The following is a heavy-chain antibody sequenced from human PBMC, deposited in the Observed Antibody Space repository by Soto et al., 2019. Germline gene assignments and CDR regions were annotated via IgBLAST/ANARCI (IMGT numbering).Heavy chain of an antibody. V-gene: IGHV3-48*01. CDR1: GFTFSHYH. J-gene: IGHJ4*02. D-gene: IGHD3-10*01. CDR2: ISSTSTTI. Sequence: EVQLVESGGGLVQPGGSLRLSCAASGFTFSHYHMTWVRQAPGKGLEWLSYISSTSTTIYYADSVRGRFTISRDNVKNSLYLRMDSLRAEDTAVYYCAKDGTWFGELLPQYSWGQGTLVTVSS. CDR3: AKDGTWFGELLPQYS.